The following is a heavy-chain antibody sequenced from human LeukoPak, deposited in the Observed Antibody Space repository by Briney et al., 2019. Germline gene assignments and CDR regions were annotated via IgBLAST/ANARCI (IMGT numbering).Heavy chain of an antibody. CDR3: AKGNGDFSHFYNGMDV. J-gene: IGHJ6*02. Sequence: GGSLRLSCVGSGFTFDDVAMHWVRQAPGRGLEWVSLISGDGVATYYGASLKGRFTISRDNSKNSLYLQMNSLRVEDTALYYCAKGNGDFSHFYNGMDVWGRGTTVTVSS. CDR2: ISGDGVAT. D-gene: IGHD4-17*01. CDR1: GFTFDDVA. V-gene: IGHV3-43*02.